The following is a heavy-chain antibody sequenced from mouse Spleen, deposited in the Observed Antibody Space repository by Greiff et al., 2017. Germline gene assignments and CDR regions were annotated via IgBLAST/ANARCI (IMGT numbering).Heavy chain of an antibody. CDR3: ARQRYYFDY. V-gene: IGHV5-6-2*01. Sequence: EVKLMESGGGLVKPGGSLKLSCAASGFTFSSYAMSWVRQTPEKRLEWVAAINSNGGSTYYPDTVKDRFTISRDNAKNTLYLQMSSLRSEDTALYYCARQRYYFDYWGQGTTLTVSS. J-gene: IGHJ2*01. CDR1: GFTFSSYA. CDR2: INSNGGST.